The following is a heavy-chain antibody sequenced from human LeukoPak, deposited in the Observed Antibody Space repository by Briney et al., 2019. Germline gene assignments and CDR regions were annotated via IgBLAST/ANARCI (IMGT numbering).Heavy chain of an antibody. V-gene: IGHV3-53*01. CDR3: ARERMVRGVITYYYGMDV. Sequence: GGSLRLSCAASGFTFSSYAMTWVRQAPGKGLEWVSVIYSGGSTYYADSVKGRFTISRDNSKNTLYPQMNSLRAEDTAVYYCARERMVRGVITYYYGMDVWGQGTTVTVSS. J-gene: IGHJ6*02. CDR2: IYSGGST. CDR1: GFTFSSYA. D-gene: IGHD3-10*01.